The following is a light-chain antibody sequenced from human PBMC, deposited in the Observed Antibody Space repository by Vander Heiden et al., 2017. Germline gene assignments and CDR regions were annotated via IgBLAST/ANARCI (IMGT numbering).Light chain of an antibody. CDR2: EVS. CDR1: SSDVGGYNY. J-gene: IGLJ2*01. CDR3: SSYTGSATSTVV. V-gene: IGLV2-14*01. Sequence: QSALTQPATVSGSPGQSITIPCTGTSSDVGGYNYFSWYQNHPGKAPKLMIYEVSNRPSGVSDRFSGSKSGNTASLTISGLQAEDEADYYCSSYTGSATSTVVFGGGTRLTVL.